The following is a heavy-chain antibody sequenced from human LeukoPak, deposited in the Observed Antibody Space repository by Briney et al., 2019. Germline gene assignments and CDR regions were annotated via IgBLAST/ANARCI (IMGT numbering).Heavy chain of an antibody. CDR2: INHSGST. V-gene: IGHV4-34*01. D-gene: IGHD6-13*01. CDR1: GGSFSGYY. CDR3: AREQQLVEGYFDY. J-gene: IGHJ4*02. Sequence: SETLSLTCAVYGGSFSGYYWSWIRQPPGKGLEWIGEINHSGSTNYNPSLKSRVTISVDTSKNQFSLKLSSVTAADTAVYYCAREQQLVEGYFDYWGQGTLVTVSS.